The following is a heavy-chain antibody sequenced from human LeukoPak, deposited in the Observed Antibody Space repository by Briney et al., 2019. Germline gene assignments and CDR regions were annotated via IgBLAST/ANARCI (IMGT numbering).Heavy chain of an antibody. CDR2: ISSSSSYI. D-gene: IGHD5-18*01. V-gene: IGHV3-21*01. CDR3: AREGSSSGYSYGFDY. CDR1: GFTFSSYS. Sequence: GGSLRLSCAASGFTFSSYSMNWVRQAPGKGLGWVSSISSSSSYIYYADSVKGRFTISRDNAKNSLYLQMNSLRAEDTAVYYCAREGSSSGYSYGFDYWGQGTLVTVSS. J-gene: IGHJ4*02.